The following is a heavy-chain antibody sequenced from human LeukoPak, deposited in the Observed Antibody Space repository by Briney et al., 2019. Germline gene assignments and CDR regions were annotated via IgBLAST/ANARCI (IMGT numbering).Heavy chain of an antibody. CDR2: ISGSDAGT. Sequence: GGSLRLSCEASGFTLTNYAMSWVRQAPGKGLEWVSAISGSDAGTYYADSVKGRFTISRDNSKNTLYLQIYSLRAGDTAVYYCAKDDALIRFNDWGQGTLVTVSS. J-gene: IGHJ4*02. CDR1: GFTLTNYA. D-gene: IGHD3-3*01. CDR3: AKDDALIRFND. V-gene: IGHV3-23*01.